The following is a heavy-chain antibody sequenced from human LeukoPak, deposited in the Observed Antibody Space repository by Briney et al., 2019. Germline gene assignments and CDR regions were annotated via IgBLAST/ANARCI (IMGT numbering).Heavy chain of an antibody. D-gene: IGHD3-3*01. CDR1: GGSISTYY. CDR3: ASGYDFWSGPDAFDI. CDR2: IYYSGST. J-gene: IGHJ3*02. Sequence: SETLSLTCTVSGGSISTYYWSWIRQSPGKGLEWIGYIYYSGSTNYNPSLKSRVTISVDTSKNQFSLRLSSVTAADTAVYYCASGYDFWSGPDAFDIWGQGTMVTVSS. V-gene: IGHV4-59*01.